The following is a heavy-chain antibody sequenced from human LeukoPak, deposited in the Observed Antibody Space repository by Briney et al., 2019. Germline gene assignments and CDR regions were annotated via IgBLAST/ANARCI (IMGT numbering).Heavy chain of an antibody. CDR3: ARHYDSSGYSLDY. D-gene: IGHD3-22*01. J-gene: IGHJ4*02. V-gene: IGHV3-7*01. CDR2: IKQDGSQR. CDR1: GFTFSSYW. Sequence: PGGSLRLSCAASGFTFSSYWMTWVRQAPGKGLEWVANIKQDGSQRFYVDSVKGRFTISRDNANNSLYLQMSSLRAEDTAVYYCARHYDSSGYSLDYWGQGTLVTVSS.